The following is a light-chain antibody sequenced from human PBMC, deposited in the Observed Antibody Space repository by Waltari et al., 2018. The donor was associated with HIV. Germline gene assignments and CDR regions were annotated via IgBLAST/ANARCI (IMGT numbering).Light chain of an antibody. CDR3: QQRSNWPGT. J-gene: IGKJ3*01. V-gene: IGKV3-11*01. Sequence: EILLTKSPETLSLSPGESAPLSCRASQSGARYLALYQQRPGQSPRLLIYDGSNRASGVPDRFSGSGSGTNFTLTISSLEPEDFAFYYCQQRSNWPGTFGPGSKVDLK. CDR2: DGS. CDR1: QSGARY.